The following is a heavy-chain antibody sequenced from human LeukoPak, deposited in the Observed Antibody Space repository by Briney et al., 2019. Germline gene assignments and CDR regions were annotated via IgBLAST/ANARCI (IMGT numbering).Heavy chain of an antibody. CDR1: GFSLKTYN. J-gene: IGHJ3*01. CDR2: MTSSRYI. CDR3: TRDQFFDYDNDDAFDV. Sequence: GGSLRLSCAASGFSLKTYNMNWVRQAPGKGLEWVSSMTSSRYIYYADSVKGRFTISRDDANNLVFLQMHSLRAEDTAIYNCTRDQFFDYDNDDAFDVWGQGTKVIVSS. V-gene: IGHV3-21*04. D-gene: IGHD3-22*01.